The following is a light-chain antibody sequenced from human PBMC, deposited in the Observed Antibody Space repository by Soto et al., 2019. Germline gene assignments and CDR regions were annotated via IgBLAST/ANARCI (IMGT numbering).Light chain of an antibody. J-gene: IGKJ1*01. V-gene: IGKV3-20*01. CDR1: QSVSSNF. CDR2: GAS. CDR3: QQFGSSPRT. Sequence: EIVLTQSPGTLSLSPGERTTLSCRASQSVSSNFLDWYQQKPGQAPRLLIYGASSRATGIPDRFSGSGSGTDFTLTISRLEPEDFAVYYCQQFGSSPRTFGQGTKVEIK.